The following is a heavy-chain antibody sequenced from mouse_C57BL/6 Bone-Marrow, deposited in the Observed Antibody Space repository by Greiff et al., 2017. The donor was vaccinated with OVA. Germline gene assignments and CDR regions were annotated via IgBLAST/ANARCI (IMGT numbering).Heavy chain of an antibody. CDR1: GFSLTSYG. J-gene: IGHJ4*01. CDR3: ARKKERNAMDY. CDR2: IWSGGST. V-gene: IGHV2-2*01. Sequence: VQLQQSGPGLVQPSQSLSITCTVSGFSLTSYGVHWVRQSPGKGLEWLGVIWSGGSTAYNAAFISRLSISKDNSKSQVFFKMNSLQADDTAIYYCARKKERNAMDYWGQGTSVTVSS.